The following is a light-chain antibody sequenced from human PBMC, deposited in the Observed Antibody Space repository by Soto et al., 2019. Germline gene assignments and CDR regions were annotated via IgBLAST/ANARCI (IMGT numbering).Light chain of an antibody. CDR3: QQFDYLPLS. J-gene: IGKJ4*01. CDR2: DAS. V-gene: IGKV1-33*01. Sequence: DIQMTQSPSSLSASVGDRVTITCQASQDISNYLNWYQQKPGKAPKLLVYDASNLETGVPSRFSGSGSGRDFTFTTGTLEPEDIATYYCQQFDYLPLSFGGGTKVEIK. CDR1: QDISNY.